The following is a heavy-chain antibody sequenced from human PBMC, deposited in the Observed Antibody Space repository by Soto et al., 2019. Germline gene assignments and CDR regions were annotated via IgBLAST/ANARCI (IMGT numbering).Heavy chain of an antibody. CDR2: ISWSSVNL. Sequence: EVQLVESGGDLAQPGRSLRLSCAASGFKFDDYTMHWVRQTPGRGLEWVSSISWSSVNLDYRDSVKGRFTISRDNAKNALYLQMNSLRVEDTALYYCAKGLNIDYNSGWLYFDYWGQGTVVTVSS. V-gene: IGHV3-9*01. CDR3: AKGLNIDYNSGWLYFDY. D-gene: IGHD6-19*01. CDR1: GFKFDDYT. J-gene: IGHJ4*02.